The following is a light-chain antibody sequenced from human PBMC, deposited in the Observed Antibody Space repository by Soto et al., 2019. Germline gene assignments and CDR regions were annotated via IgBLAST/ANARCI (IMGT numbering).Light chain of an antibody. Sequence: EIVLTQSPGTLSLSPGERATLSCRASQSVSNNYLAWYQQKPGQAHRLLIYAASTRATGIPDRFSGSGSGTDFTLTISRLEPEDFAVYYCQQYGSSPITFGQGTRLEIK. CDR2: AAS. V-gene: IGKV3-20*01. CDR1: QSVSNNY. CDR3: QQYGSSPIT. J-gene: IGKJ5*01.